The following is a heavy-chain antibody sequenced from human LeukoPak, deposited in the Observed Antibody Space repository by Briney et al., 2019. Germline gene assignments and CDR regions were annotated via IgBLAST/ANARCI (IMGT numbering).Heavy chain of an antibody. CDR1: GFTFSSYS. J-gene: IGHJ6*04. V-gene: IGHV3-21*01. Sequence: PGGSLRLSCAASGFTFSSYSMNWVRQAPGKGLEWVSSISSSSSYIYYADSVKGRFTISRDNAKNSLYLQMNSLRAEDTAVYYCATTLGYCSGGSCYPVWGKGTTVTVSS. CDR2: ISSSSSYI. CDR3: ATTLGYCSGGSCYPV. D-gene: IGHD2-15*01.